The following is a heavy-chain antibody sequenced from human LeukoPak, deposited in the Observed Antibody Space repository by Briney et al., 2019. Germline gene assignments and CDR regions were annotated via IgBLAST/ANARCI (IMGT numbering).Heavy chain of an antibody. CDR3: ARDSNYYGTGGRPDAFYI. Sequence: SETLSLTCTVSGGSISRGGYHWRWIRQHPGKGLEWIGYIYYSGSTYYNPSLKSRVTISVDTSKNQFSLKLSSVTAADTAVYYCARDSNYYGTGGRPDAFYISGQGTMVTVSS. J-gene: IGHJ3*02. CDR1: GGSISRGGYH. D-gene: IGHD3-10*01. V-gene: IGHV4-31*03. CDR2: IYYSGST.